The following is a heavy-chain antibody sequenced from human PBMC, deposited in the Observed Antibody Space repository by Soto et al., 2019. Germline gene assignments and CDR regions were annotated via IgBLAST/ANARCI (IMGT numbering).Heavy chain of an antibody. J-gene: IGHJ6*02. Sequence: EVQLVESGGGLVKPGGSLRLSCAASGFTFSNAWMSWVRQAPGKGLEWVGRIKSKTDGGTTDYAAPVKGRFTISRDDSKYTLYLQMNSLKTEDTAVYYCTKGQDIRGSPYYYYGMDVWGQGTTVTVSS. D-gene: IGHD2-15*01. V-gene: IGHV3-15*01. CDR2: IKSKTDGGTT. CDR3: TKGQDIRGSPYYYYGMDV. CDR1: GFTFSNAW.